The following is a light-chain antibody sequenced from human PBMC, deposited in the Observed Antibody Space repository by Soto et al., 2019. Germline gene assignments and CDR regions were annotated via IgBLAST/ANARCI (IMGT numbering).Light chain of an antibody. Sequence: DIQMTQSPSSLSASVGDRVTITCRASQSITTYLNWSQQRPGKAPELLIYPASTLQSGVPSRFSGSGSGTDFTLTISSLQPEDFATYYCQQTYTATWTFGQGTKVDIK. CDR1: QSITTY. CDR3: QQTYTATWT. CDR2: PAS. V-gene: IGKV1-39*01. J-gene: IGKJ1*01.